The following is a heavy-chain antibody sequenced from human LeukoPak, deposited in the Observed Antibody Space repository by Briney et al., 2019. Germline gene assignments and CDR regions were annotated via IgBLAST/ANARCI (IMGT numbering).Heavy chain of an antibody. CDR1: GGSISSYY. J-gene: IGHJ4*02. CDR2: IYTSGST. Sequence: SETLSLTCTVSGGSISSYYWSWIRQPAGKGLEWIGRIYTSGSTNHNPSLKSRVTMSVDTSKNQFSLKLSSVTAADTAVYYCAREGYSYGYRGVDYWGQGTLVTVSS. CDR3: AREGYSYGYRGVDY. D-gene: IGHD5-18*01. V-gene: IGHV4-4*07.